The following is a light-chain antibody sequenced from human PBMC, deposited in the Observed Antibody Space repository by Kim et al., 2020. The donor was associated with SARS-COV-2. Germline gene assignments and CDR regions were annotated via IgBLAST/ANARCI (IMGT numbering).Light chain of an antibody. CDR1: KLGDKY. Sequence: SVSPGQTASITCYGDKLGDKYASWYQQKPGQSPVLVIYQDSKRPSGIPERFSGSNSGNTATLTISGTQAMDEADYYCQAWDSSTYVFGTGTKVTVL. CDR3: QAWDSSTYV. CDR2: QDS. J-gene: IGLJ1*01. V-gene: IGLV3-1*01.